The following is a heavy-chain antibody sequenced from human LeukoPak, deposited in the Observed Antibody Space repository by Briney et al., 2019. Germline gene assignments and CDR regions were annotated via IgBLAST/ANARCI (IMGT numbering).Heavy chain of an antibody. CDR3: ARDSGSTYYDFWSGYYAPYYFDY. Sequence: GGSLRLSCAASGFTFSSYAMSWVRQAPGKGLEWVSYISSSSSTIYYADSVKGRFTISRDNAKNSLYLQMNSLRDEDTAVYYCARDSGSTYYDFWSGYYAPYYFDYWGQGTLVTVSS. J-gene: IGHJ4*02. CDR1: GFTFSSYA. D-gene: IGHD3-3*01. V-gene: IGHV3-48*02. CDR2: ISSSSSTI.